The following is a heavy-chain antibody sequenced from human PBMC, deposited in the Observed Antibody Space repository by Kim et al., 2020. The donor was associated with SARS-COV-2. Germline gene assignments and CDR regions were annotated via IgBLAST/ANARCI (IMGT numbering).Heavy chain of an antibody. V-gene: IGHV3-33*08. CDR2: IGADGSRS. CDR1: GFTFRKYG. J-gene: IGHJ3*01. D-gene: IGHD4-17*01. CDR3: ARDDDGDPNAFDV. Sequence: GGSLRLSCAASGFTFRKYGMHWVRQAPGKGLEWVALIGADGSRSFYTDSVKGLFTISRDNSQNTLYLQMDSLTVDDTALYSCARDDDGDPNAFDVWGQGTMVTVSS.